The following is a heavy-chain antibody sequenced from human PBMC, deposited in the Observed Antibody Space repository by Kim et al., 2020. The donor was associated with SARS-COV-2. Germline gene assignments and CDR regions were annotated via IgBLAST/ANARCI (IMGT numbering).Heavy chain of an antibody. CDR3: ARLSGSYVHYDYGMDV. Sequence: SLKSRVPISVDTSKTQFSLKLSSVTAADTAVYYCARLSGSYVHYDYGMDVWGQGTTVTVSS. V-gene: IGHV4-39*01. D-gene: IGHD1-26*01. J-gene: IGHJ6*02.